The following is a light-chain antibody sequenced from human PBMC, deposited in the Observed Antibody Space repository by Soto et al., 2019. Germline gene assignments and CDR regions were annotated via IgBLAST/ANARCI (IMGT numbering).Light chain of an antibody. CDR1: SSDVGGYNY. Sequence: QSALTQPRSVSGSPGQSVTISCTGTSSDVGGYNYVSWYQQHPGKAPKLMIYDVNKRPSGVPDRFSGSKSGNTASLTISGLQAEDADDYYCCSYAGSYTLVFGTGTKLTVL. CDR2: DVN. V-gene: IGLV2-11*01. J-gene: IGLJ1*01. CDR3: CSYAGSYTLV.